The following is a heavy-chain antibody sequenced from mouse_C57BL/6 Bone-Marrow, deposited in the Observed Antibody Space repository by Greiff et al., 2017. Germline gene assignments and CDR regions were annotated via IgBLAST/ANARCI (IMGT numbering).Heavy chain of an antibody. Sequence: VQLQQPGAELVKPGASVKMSCKASGYTFTSYWITWVKQRPGQGLEWIGDIYPGSGSTNYNEKFKSKATLTVDTSSSTAYIQRSSLTSEDSAVYYCARNYSNLFDYWGQGTTLTVSS. V-gene: IGHV1-55*01. CDR2: IYPGSGST. CDR3: ARNYSNLFDY. D-gene: IGHD2-5*01. CDR1: GYTFTSYW. J-gene: IGHJ2*01.